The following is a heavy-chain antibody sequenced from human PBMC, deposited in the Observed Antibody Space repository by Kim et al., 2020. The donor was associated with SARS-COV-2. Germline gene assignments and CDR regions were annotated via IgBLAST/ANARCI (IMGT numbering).Heavy chain of an antibody. CDR3: ARRGYCSSTSCDYGIDG. Sequence: SETLSLTCTVSGGSISSGDYYWSWIRQPPGKGLEWIGYIYYSGSTYSNPSLKSRVTTSVDTSKNQFSLKLSSVTAADTAVYYCARRGYCSSTSCDYGIDGWGQGTTVAVSS. J-gene: IGHJ6*02. CDR2: IYYSGST. V-gene: IGHV4-30-4*01. CDR1: GGSISSGDYY. D-gene: IGHD2-2*01.